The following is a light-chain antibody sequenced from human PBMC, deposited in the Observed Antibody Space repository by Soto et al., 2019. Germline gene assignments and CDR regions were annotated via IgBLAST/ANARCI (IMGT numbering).Light chain of an antibody. J-gene: IGKJ1*01. CDR2: GAS. Sequence: EVMLTQSPGTLSLSPGEIATLSCRASQSVSSNYLAWYQQKSGQAPRRLIYGASNSGTGIPDRFSGSGSGTDFTLTITRLEPEDFAVDYCQQYDTSPRTFGQGTKVEFK. V-gene: IGKV3-20*01. CDR1: QSVSSNY. CDR3: QQYDTSPRT.